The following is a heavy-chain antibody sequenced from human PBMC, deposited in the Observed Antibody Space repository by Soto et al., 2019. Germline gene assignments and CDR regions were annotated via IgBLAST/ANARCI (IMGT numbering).Heavy chain of an antibody. Sequence: PGGSLRLSCAASGFTVSRNYMSWVRQAPGKGLERVSIIHSGDSTYYAGSVKGRFTISRHNSKNTLYLQMNSLRAEDTAVYYFARAAPIAAAPGYFDLWGRGTLVTVSS. CDR3: ARAAPIAAAPGYFDL. D-gene: IGHD6-13*01. CDR2: IHSGDST. J-gene: IGHJ2*01. CDR1: GFTVSRNY. V-gene: IGHV3-53*04.